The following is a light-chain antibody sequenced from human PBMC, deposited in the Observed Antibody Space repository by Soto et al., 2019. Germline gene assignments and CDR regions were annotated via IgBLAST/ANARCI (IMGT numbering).Light chain of an antibody. CDR2: ETS. CDR1: QSVSSTY. Sequence: EIVLTQSPVTLSLSPGERATLSCRASQSVSSTYFGWYQQRPGQAPRLLIFETSSRATGIPSRFSGLGAGTDFTLTISRLEPEDFAVYYCLHYATSLTFGGGTKVEI. J-gene: IGKJ4*01. CDR3: LHYATSLT. V-gene: IGKV3-20*01.